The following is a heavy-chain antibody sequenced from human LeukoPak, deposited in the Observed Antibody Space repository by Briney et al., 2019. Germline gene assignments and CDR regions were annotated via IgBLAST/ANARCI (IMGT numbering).Heavy chain of an antibody. CDR1: GGSISSYY. Sequence: SETLSLTCTVSGGSISSYYWCWIRQPPGKGLEWIGYIYYSGSTNYSPSLKSRVTISVDTSKNQFSLKLSSVTAADTAVYYCARGNRDGSGYFYFDYWGQGTLVTVSS. V-gene: IGHV4-59*01. J-gene: IGHJ4*02. CDR3: ARGNRDGSGYFYFDY. D-gene: IGHD3-10*01. CDR2: IYYSGST.